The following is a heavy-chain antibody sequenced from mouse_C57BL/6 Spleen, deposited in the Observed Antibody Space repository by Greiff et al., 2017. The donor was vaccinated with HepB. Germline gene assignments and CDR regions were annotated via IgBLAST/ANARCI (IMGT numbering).Heavy chain of an antibody. CDR1: GYTFTSYW. D-gene: IGHD2-5*01. Sequence: QVQLQQSGAELVKPGASVKMSCKASGYTFTSYWITWVKQRPGQGLEWIGDIYPGSGSTNYNEKFKSKATLTVDTSSSTAYMQLSSLTSEDSAVYYCARRHYSNYDYAMDYWGQGTSVTVSS. V-gene: IGHV1-55*01. CDR2: IYPGSGST. CDR3: ARRHYSNYDYAMDY. J-gene: IGHJ4*01.